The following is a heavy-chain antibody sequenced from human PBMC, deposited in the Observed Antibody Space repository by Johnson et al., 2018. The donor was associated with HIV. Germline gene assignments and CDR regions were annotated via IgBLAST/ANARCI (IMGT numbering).Heavy chain of an antibody. CDR2: IWYDGSNK. J-gene: IGHJ3*02. Sequence: QMLLVESGGGVVQPGRSLRLSCAASGFTFSSYGMHWVRQAPGKGLEWVAVIWYDGSNKYYADSVKGRFTISRDNAKNSLYLQMHSLRVEDTAIYYCARVGYQLHDAFDIWGQGTMVTVSS. CDR1: GFTFSSYG. D-gene: IGHD2-2*01. CDR3: ARVGYQLHDAFDI. V-gene: IGHV3-33*01.